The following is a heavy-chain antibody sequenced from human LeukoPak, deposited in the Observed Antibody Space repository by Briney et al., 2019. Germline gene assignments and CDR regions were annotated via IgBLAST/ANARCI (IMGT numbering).Heavy chain of an antibody. CDR3: AREIAVAGAQFDP. D-gene: IGHD6-19*01. Sequence: GGSLRLSCAASGFTFSSYSMNWVRQAPGKGLVWVSRIKSDGSDTSYADSVKGRFIISRDNAKNTLYLQMNSLRAEDTAIYYCAREIAVAGAQFDPWGQGTLVTVSS. V-gene: IGHV3-74*01. J-gene: IGHJ5*02. CDR1: GFTFSSYS. CDR2: IKSDGSDT.